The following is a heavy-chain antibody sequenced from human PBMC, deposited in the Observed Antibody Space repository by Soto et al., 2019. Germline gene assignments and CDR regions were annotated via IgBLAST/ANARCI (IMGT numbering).Heavy chain of an antibody. Sequence: GGSLRLSCAASGFTFSSYGMHWVRQAPGKGLEWVAVISYDGSNKYYADSVKGRFTISRDNSKNTLYLQMNSLRAEDTAVYYCAKEDSYDFWSGHNAFDIWGQGTMVTVSS. CDR2: ISYDGSNK. V-gene: IGHV3-30*18. D-gene: IGHD3-3*01. CDR3: AKEDSYDFWSGHNAFDI. J-gene: IGHJ3*02. CDR1: GFTFSSYG.